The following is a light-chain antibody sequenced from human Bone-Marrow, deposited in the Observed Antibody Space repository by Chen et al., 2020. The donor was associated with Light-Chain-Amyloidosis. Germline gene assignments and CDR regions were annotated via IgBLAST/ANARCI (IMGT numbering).Light chain of an antibody. V-gene: IGKV3-11*01. CDR3: QQRSSWPWT. J-gene: IGKJ1*01. CDR1: QSVFRY. Sequence: EIALTQSPATLSLSPGETATLSCRASQSVFRYLAWYQQVPGQPPRLLIYDASTRATGTPARISGGGSGTDFTLTISSLDPEDFAVYYCQQRSSWPWTFGQGTKVEVK. CDR2: DAS.